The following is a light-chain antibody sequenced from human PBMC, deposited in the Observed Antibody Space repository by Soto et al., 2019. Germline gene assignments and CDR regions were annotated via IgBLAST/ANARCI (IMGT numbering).Light chain of an antibody. J-gene: IGKJ3*01. V-gene: IGKV3-20*01. Sequence: EIVLTQSPGTLSLSPGERATLSCRASQSVSSNYLAWYQQKPGQAPRLLIYCATNRATGIPDRFSGSVSGADFTLTISRLEPEYCAVYYCQSYGRSPIFTFGPGTKVD. CDR2: CAT. CDR1: QSVSSNY. CDR3: QSYGRSPIFT.